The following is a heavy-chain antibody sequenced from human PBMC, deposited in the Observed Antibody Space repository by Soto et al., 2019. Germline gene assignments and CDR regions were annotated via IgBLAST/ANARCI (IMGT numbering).Heavy chain of an antibody. J-gene: IGHJ6*02. D-gene: IGHD2-15*01. CDR1: GFTFSSYA. Sequence: GGSLRLSCAASGFTFSSYAMSWVRQAPGKGLEWVSAISGSGGSTYYADSVKGRFTISRDNSKNTLYLQMNSLRAEDTAVYYCAKDSASNQHFYYYYGMDVWGQGTTVTVSS. CDR3: AKDSASNQHFYYYYGMDV. V-gene: IGHV3-23*01. CDR2: ISGSGGST.